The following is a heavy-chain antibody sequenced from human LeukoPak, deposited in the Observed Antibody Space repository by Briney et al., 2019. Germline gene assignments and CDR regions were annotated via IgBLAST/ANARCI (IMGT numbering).Heavy chain of an antibody. Sequence: GGSLRLSCTASGFTFNRDWTAWVRQAPGKGLEWVANIKEDGSEKNYVDSVKGRFTISRVNAENSVYLQMNDLRAEDTGVYYCVTKEPSTSGWSYWGQGTLVTVSS. CDR2: IKEDGSEK. D-gene: IGHD6-19*01. J-gene: IGHJ4*02. V-gene: IGHV3-7*01. CDR1: GFTFNRDW. CDR3: VTKEPSTSGWSY.